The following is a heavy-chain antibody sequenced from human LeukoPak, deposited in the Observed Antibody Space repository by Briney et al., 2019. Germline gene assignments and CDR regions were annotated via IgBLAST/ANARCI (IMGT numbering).Heavy chain of an antibody. V-gene: IGHV3-48*01. D-gene: IGHD2-15*01. CDR1: GFIFRSYS. CDR3: AREYCSGGSCYGNLDH. CDR2: ISSAGGVI. Sequence: PGGSLRLSCAASGFIFRSYSINWDRQAPGKGLEWVSFISSAGGVIYYADSVKGRFTISRDNAKNSLYLQMNSLRVEDTAVYYCAREYCSGGSCYGNLDHWGQGTPVTVSS. J-gene: IGHJ4*02.